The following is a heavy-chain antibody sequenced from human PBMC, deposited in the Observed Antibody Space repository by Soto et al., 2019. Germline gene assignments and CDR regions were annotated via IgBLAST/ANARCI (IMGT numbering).Heavy chain of an antibody. CDR2: ISPMSGAA. V-gene: IGHV1-69*19. CDR3: ARDVQFHTPAFVY. Sequence: QVQLVQSGAEMKKPGSSVKVSCQSSGGTFNTYAMNWVRQAPGQGPEWMGDISPMSGAANYAPKVQVRVTITADESTGTSYMQMSSFKSEATALYFCARDVQFHTPAFVYWGQGTLVTVSS. J-gene: IGHJ4*02. CDR1: GGTFNTYA.